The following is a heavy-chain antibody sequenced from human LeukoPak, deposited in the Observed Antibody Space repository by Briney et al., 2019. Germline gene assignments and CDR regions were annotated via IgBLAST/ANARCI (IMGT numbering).Heavy chain of an antibody. Sequence: SVKVSCKASGYTFTSYAISWVRQAPGQGLEWMGGIIPIFGTANYAQKFQGRVTITADKSTSTAYMELSSLRSEDTAVYYCASGILVGATGYYYYYMDVWGKGTTVTVSS. D-gene: IGHD1-26*01. J-gene: IGHJ6*03. CDR1: GYTFTSYA. V-gene: IGHV1-69*06. CDR2: IIPIFGTA. CDR3: ASGILVGATGYYYYYMDV.